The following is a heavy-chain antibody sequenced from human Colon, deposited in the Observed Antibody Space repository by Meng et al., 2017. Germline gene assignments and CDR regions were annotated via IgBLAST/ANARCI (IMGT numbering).Heavy chain of an antibody. D-gene: IGHD6-19*01. CDR1: GGSISSSGYY. J-gene: IGHJ5*02. CDR2: SYYSGSS. V-gene: IGHV4-39*01. Sequence: QLQLQESGPGLVKPSETLSPTCTVSGGSISSSGYYWGWIRQPPGKGLEWIGSSYYSGSSYYIPSLKSRVTVSIDTSKSQFSLKLTSVTAADTAVYYCVRSSGWVRTGFDPWGQGTLVTVSS. CDR3: VRSSGWVRTGFDP.